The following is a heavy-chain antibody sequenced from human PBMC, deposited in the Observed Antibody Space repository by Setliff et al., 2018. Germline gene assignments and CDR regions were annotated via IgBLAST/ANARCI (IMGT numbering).Heavy chain of an antibody. D-gene: IGHD3-10*01. CDR3: ARDHVYGSQYYYYYYGMDV. J-gene: IGHJ6*02. CDR1: GGTFSSYA. CDR2: IIPIFGTA. Sequence: SVKVSCKASGGTFSSYAISWVRQAPGQGLEWMGRIIPIFGTANYAQKFQGRVTITADKSTSTAYMELSRLRSEDTAVYYCARDHVYGSQYYYYYYGMDVWGQGTTVTVSS. V-gene: IGHV1-69*06.